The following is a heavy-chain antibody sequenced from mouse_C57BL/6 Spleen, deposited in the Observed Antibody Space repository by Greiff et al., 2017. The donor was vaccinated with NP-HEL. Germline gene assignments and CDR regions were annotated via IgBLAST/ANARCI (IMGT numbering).Heavy chain of an antibody. J-gene: IGHJ2*01. V-gene: IGHV1-80*01. CDR2: IYPGDGDT. Sequence: LVESGAELVKPGASVKISCKASGYAFSSYWMNWVKQRPGKGLEWIGQIYPGDGDTNYNGKFKGKATLTADKSSSTAYMQLSSLTSEDSAVYFCARVGNLYYFDYWGQGTTLTVSS. CDR3: ARVGNLYYFDY. D-gene: IGHD2-1*01. CDR1: GYAFSSYW.